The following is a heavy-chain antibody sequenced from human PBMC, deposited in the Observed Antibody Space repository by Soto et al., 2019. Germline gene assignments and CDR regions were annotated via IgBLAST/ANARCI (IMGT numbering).Heavy chain of an antibody. V-gene: IGHV3-23*01. CDR1: GFTFSSYA. CDR2: ISGSGGNT. Sequence: LRLSCRASGFTFSSYAMSWVRRAPGKGLEWVSAISGSGGNTYYADSVKGRFTISRDNSKNTLYLQMNSLRAEDTAVYYCAKSITARPFDYWGQGALVTVSS. CDR3: AKSITARPFDY. D-gene: IGHD6-6*01. J-gene: IGHJ4*02.